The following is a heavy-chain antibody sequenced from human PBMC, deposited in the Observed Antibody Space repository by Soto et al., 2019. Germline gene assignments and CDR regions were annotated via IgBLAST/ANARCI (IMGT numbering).Heavy chain of an antibody. CDR1: GGSISSDSFY. D-gene: IGHD2-15*01. Sequence: SETLSLTCTISGGSISSDSFYWAWIRQPPGKGLEWIGIIYYSGDTYYNPSLAGRLTMSVDTSNQFSLTLRSVTAADTALYYCARNQPQRYCSGGTCRPAYGMDVWGQGTTVS. CDR3: ARNQPQRYCSGGTCRPAYGMDV. V-gene: IGHV4-39*01. CDR2: IYYSGDT. J-gene: IGHJ6*02.